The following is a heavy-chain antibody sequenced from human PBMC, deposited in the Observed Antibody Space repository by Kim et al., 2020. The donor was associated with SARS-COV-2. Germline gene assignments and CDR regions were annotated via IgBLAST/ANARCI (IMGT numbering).Heavy chain of an antibody. CDR1: GFPFSSYG. CDR2: IYYDGSNI. V-gene: IGHV3-33*01. J-gene: IGHJ4*02. Sequence: GGSLRLSCAASGFPFSSYGMHWVRQAPGKGLEWVAVIYYDGSNIYYADSVKGRFTISRDNSKNTLYLQMNSLRAEDTAVYYCARAGDYYDSSERYYFDFWGQQPLVTVSS. D-gene: IGHD3-22*01. CDR3: ARAGDYYDSSERYYFDF.